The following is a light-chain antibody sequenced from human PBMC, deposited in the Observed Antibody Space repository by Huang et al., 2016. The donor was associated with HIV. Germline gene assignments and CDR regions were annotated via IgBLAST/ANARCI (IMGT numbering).Light chain of an antibody. J-gene: IGKJ2*01. CDR2: GAS. V-gene: IGKV1-33*01. CDR3: QQYDSLYT. CDR1: QDIRSY. Sequence: IQMTQSPASLSAYVGDRVTISCQANQDIRSYLNWYQQKPGKAPRLLIYGASNLQAGVQSRCSGNGSGTDFTITISSLQSEDIATYYCQQYDSLYTFGQGTRLEIK.